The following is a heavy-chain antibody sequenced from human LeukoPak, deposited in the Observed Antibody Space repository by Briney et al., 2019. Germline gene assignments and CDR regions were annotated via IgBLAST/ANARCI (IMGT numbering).Heavy chain of an antibody. V-gene: IGHV3-21*01. CDR1: GFTFSRYS. Sequence: GGSLRLSCAASGFTFSRYSMNWVRQAPGKGLEWVLSISSSSSNIYYADSVKGRFTISRDNAKNSLYLQMNSLRAEDTAVYYCTRQPPCGGDCPPGAFFDYYYYMDVWGKGTTVTISS. J-gene: IGHJ6*03. CDR3: TRQPPCGGDCPPGAFFDYYYYMDV. D-gene: IGHD2-21*02. CDR2: ISSSSSNI.